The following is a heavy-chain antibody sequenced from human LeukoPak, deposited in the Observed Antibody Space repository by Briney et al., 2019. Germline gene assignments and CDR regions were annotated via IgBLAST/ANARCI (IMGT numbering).Heavy chain of an antibody. CDR1: GDSLSGYY. J-gene: IGHJ4*02. CDR3: ARSGYSYGYDY. Sequence: PSETLSLTCGVYGDSLSGYYWSWIRQPPGKGLEWLGEASHTGSTNDNPSLKSRVTISIDTSKNQFSLNLSSVTAADTAVYFCARSGYSYGYDYWGQGTLVTVSS. CDR2: ASHTGST. D-gene: IGHD5-18*01. V-gene: IGHV4-34*01.